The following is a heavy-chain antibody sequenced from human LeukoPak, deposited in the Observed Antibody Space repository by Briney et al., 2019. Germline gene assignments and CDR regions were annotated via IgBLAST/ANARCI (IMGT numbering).Heavy chain of an antibody. CDR3: ARQTGSGLFILP. CDR2: FYASGST. V-gene: IGHV4-4*07. CDR1: GGSMSNYY. Sequence: SETLSLTCTVSGGSMSNYYWSWIRKPAGKGLEWIGRFYASGSTVYNPSLNSRVTMSLDTSKNQFSLKLTSVTAADTAVYYCARQTGSGLFILPGGQGTLVTVSS. D-gene: IGHD3/OR15-3a*01. J-gene: IGHJ4*02.